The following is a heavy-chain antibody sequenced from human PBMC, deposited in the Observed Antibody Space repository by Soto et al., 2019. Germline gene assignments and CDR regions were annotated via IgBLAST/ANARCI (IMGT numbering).Heavy chain of an antibody. CDR3: ARGAAAGSRYYFEY. D-gene: IGHD6-13*01. CDR1: GFTFSSYA. Sequence: EVQLLESGGGLVQPGGSLRLSCAASGFTFSSYAMSCFRQAPGKGLEWVSTITGSSGNTYYADSVMGRFTISRDNYKNTLYLQVNSLRAEDTAVYYCARGAAAGSRYYFEYWGQGTLATVSP. V-gene: IGHV3-23*01. CDR2: ITGSSGNT. J-gene: IGHJ4*02.